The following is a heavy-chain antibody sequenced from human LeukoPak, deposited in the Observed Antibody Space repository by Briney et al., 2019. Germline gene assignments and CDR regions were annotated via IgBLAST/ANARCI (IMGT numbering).Heavy chain of an antibody. CDR1: GFTFSSYA. CDR2: ISYDGSNK. V-gene: IGHV3-30*14. D-gene: IGHD5-12*01. CDR3: ARGHSGYDGEYFDY. J-gene: IGHJ4*02. Sequence: GGSLRLSCAASGFTFSSYAMHWVRQAPGKGLEWVAVISYDGSNKYYADSVKGRFTISRDNSKNTLYLQMNSLRAEDTAVYYCARGHSGYDGEYFDYWGQGTLVTVSS.